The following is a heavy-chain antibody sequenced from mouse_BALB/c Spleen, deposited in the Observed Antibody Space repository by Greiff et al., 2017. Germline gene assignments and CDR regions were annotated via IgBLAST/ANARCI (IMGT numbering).Heavy chain of an antibody. J-gene: IGHJ4*01. Sequence: EVKLMESGGGLVKPGGSLKLSCAASGFTFSSYAMSWVRQTPEKRLEWVASISSGGSTYYPDSVKGRFTISRDNARNILYLQMSSLRSEDTAMYYCARRSVSSPNYYAMDYWGQGTSVTVSS. CDR3: ARRSVSSPNYYAMDY. CDR2: ISSGGST. CDR1: GFTFSSYA. V-gene: IGHV5-6-5*01. D-gene: IGHD1-1*01.